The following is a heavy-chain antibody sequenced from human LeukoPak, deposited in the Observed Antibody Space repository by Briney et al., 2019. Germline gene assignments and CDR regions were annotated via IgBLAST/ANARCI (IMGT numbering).Heavy chain of an antibody. Sequence: PGGSLRLSCAGSGFTFSSYGMSWVRQAPGKGLEWVSAISGSDSSTHYADSVKGRFTISRDNSKNTLSLQMNSLRAEDTAVYYCVKDYYDSGGYYYGMDVWGQGTTVTASS. CDR1: GFTFSSYG. CDR2: ISGSDSST. V-gene: IGHV3-23*01. CDR3: VKDYYDSGGYYYGMDV. J-gene: IGHJ6*02. D-gene: IGHD3-22*01.